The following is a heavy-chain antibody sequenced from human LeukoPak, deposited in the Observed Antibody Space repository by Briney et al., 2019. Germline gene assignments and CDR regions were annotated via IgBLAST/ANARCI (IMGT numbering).Heavy chain of an antibody. Sequence: SETLSLTCAVSGGSISSGGYSWSWIRQPPGKGLEWIGYIYHSGSTYYNPSLKSRVTISVDRSKNQFSLKLSSVTAADTAVYYCAREALSGYVSGFDCWGQGTLVTVSS. D-gene: IGHD5-12*01. CDR2: IYHSGST. J-gene: IGHJ4*02. CDR3: AREALSGYVSGFDC. CDR1: GGSISSGGYS. V-gene: IGHV4-30-2*01.